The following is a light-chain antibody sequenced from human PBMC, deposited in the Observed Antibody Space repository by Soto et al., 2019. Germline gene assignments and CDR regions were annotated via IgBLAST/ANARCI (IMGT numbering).Light chain of an antibody. Sequence: QSALTQPASVSVSPGQSITVSCTGPSSDVVSYNLVSWYQQHPGKAPKLMIYEASKRPSGISNRFSGSKSGNAASLTISGLQAEDEADYYCFSYAGNSLNYVFGTGTKVTVL. CDR2: EAS. CDR3: FSYAGNSLNYV. J-gene: IGLJ1*01. CDR1: SSDVVSYNL. V-gene: IGLV2-23*01.